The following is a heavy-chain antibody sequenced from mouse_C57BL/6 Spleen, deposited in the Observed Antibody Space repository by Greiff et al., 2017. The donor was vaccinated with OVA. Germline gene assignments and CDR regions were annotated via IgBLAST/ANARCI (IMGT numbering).Heavy chain of an antibody. V-gene: IGHV1-53*01. Sequence: QVQLQQPGTELVKPGASVKLSCKASGYTFTSYWMHWVKQRPGQGLEWIGNINPSNGGTNYNEKFKSKATLTVDKSSSTAYMQLSSLTSEDSAVYDCARGDYGGAWFAYWGQGTLVTVSA. D-gene: IGHD2-4*01. CDR2: INPSNGGT. CDR3: ARGDYGGAWFAY. J-gene: IGHJ3*01. CDR1: GYTFTSYW.